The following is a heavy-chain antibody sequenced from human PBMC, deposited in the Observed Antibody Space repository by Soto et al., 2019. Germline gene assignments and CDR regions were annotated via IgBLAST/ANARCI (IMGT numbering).Heavy chain of an antibody. D-gene: IGHD2-21*02. CDR1: GYTFTSYY. Sequence: ASVKVSCKASGYTFTSYYMHWVRQAPGQGLEWMGKINPSGGSTSYAQKFQGRVTMTRDTSTSTVYMELRSLRSDDTAVYYCARDSDCGGDCYSAYYGMDVWGQGTTVTVSS. J-gene: IGHJ6*02. CDR2: INPSGGST. CDR3: ARDSDCGGDCYSAYYGMDV. V-gene: IGHV1-46*01.